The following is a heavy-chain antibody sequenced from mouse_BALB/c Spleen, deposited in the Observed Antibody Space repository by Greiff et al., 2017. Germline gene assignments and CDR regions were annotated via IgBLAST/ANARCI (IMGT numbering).Heavy chain of an antibody. CDR2: ISTYYGDA. D-gene: IGHD6-1*01. CDR1: GYTFTDYA. V-gene: IGHV1S137*01. Sequence: QVQLQQPGAELVRPGVSVKISCKGSGYTFTDYAMHWVKQSHAKSLEWIGVISTYYGDASYNQKFKGKATMTVDKSSSTAYMELARLTSEDSAIYYCARSEDSPYAMDYWGQGTSVTVSS. CDR3: ARSEDSPYAMDY. J-gene: IGHJ4*01.